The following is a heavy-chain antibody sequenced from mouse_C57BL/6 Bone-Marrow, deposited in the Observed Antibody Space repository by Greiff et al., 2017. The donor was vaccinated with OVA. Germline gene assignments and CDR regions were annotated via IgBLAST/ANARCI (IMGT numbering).Heavy chain of an antibody. CDR2: IRSKSNNYAT. D-gene: IGHD1-1*02. Sequence: VQLKQSGGGLVQPKGSLKLSCAASGFSFNTYAMNWVRQAPGKGLEWVARIRSKSNNYATYYADSVKDRFTISRDDSESMLYLQMNNLKTEDTAMYYGVRGGPGQLRVAYWGQGTLVTVSA. V-gene: IGHV10-1*01. J-gene: IGHJ3*01. CDR3: VRGGPGQLRVAY. CDR1: GFSFNTYA.